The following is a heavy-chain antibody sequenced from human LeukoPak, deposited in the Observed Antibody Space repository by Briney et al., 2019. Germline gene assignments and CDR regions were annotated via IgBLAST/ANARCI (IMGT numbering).Heavy chain of an antibody. D-gene: IGHD3-22*01. V-gene: IGHV3-23*01. CDR2: ISGSGGST. CDR1: GFTFSSYG. J-gene: IGHJ6*03. CDR3: AKTGLPDDSSCYYKGRLYYYYYYMDV. Sequence: PGGSLRLSCAASGFTFSSYGMSWVRQAPGKGLEWVSAISGSGGSTYYADSVKGRFTISRDNSKNTLYLQMNSLRAEDTAVYYCAKTGLPDDSSCYYKGRLYYYYYYMDVWSKGTTVTVSS.